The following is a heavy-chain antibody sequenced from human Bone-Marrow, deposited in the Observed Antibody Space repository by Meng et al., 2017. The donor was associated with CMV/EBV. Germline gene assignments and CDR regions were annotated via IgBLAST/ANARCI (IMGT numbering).Heavy chain of an antibody. J-gene: IGHJ6*02. Sequence: GESLKISCAASGFTFSSYAMHWVRQAPGKGLEWVAVISYDGSNKYYADSVKGRFTISRDNSKNTLYLQMNSLRAEDTAVYYCARDRPLRFATYYNGMDVWGQGTTVTVSS. CDR2: ISYDGSNK. CDR3: ARDRPLRFATYYNGMDV. D-gene: IGHD3-3*01. V-gene: IGHV3-30*04. CDR1: GFTFSSYA.